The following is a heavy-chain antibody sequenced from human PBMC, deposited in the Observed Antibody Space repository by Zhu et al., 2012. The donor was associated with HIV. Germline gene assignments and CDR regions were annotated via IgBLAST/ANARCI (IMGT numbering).Heavy chain of an antibody. D-gene: IGHD6-13*01. J-gene: IGHJ2*01. Sequence: QVQLQESGPGLVKPSETLSLTCTVSGGSITNNNYYWGWIRQPPGKGLEWIGNIYYSGNTYYNPSLRSRVTISVDTSKNQFSLKLSSVTAADTAVYYCARHVGGIRAGGTAYDLWGLAPWSLS. CDR1: GGSITNNNYY. CDR3: ARHVGGIRAGGTAYDL. V-gene: IGHV4-39*01. CDR2: IYYSGNT.